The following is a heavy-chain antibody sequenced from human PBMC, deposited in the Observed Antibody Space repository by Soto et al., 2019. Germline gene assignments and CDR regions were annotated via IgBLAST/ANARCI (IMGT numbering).Heavy chain of an antibody. D-gene: IGHD3-9*01. V-gene: IGHV5-10-1*01. CDR1: GYSFAGYW. CDR3: TLTGFDYFDY. CDR2: IDPSDSQT. Sequence: GEYLKISCKGSGYSFAGYWIPWVRQKPGKGLEWMGRIDPSDSQTYYSPSFRGHVTISATKSITTVFLQWSSLRASDTAMYYETLTGFDYFDYWGQGVPVTVSS. J-gene: IGHJ4*02.